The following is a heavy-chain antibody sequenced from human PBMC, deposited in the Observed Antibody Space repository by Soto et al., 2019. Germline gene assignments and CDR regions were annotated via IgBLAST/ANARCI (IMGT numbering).Heavy chain of an antibody. CDR1: SSSIPSGSYS. CDR2: IYNSGST. Sequence: SETLSLTCAVPSSSIPSGSYSWSSIRQPPGKGLERIGYIYNSGSTYYKQSLNSGVTISVDRSKNQFSLKLSSVTAADTAVYYCARTPDIWGQGTMVT. V-gene: IGHV4-30-2*01. J-gene: IGHJ3*02. CDR3: ARTPDI.